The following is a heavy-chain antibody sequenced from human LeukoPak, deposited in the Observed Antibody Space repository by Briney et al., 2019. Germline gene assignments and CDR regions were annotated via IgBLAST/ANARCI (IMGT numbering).Heavy chain of an antibody. CDR3: ARAGSYDYGGGFDY. D-gene: IGHD4-17*01. CDR2: IYPSGST. Sequence: SQTLSLTCAVSGGSISSGGYSWSWVRQPPGKGLEWIGYIYPSGSTYYNPSLKSRVTISVDRSKNQFSLKLSSVTAADTAVYYCARAGSYDYGGGFDYWGQGTLVTVSS. J-gene: IGHJ4*02. CDR1: GGSISSGGYS. V-gene: IGHV4-30-2*01.